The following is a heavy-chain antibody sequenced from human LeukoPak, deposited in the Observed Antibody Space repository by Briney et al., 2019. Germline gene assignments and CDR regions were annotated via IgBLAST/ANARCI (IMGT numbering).Heavy chain of an antibody. Sequence: SETLSLTCTVSGGSISSSSYYWGWIRQPPGKGLEWIGRIYYSGSTYYNPSLKSRVTISVDTSKNQFSLKLSSVTAADTAVYYCARGRIMITFGGVIVPHYFDYWGQGTLVTVSS. CDR1: GGSISSSSYY. J-gene: IGHJ4*02. D-gene: IGHD3-16*02. CDR3: ARGRIMITFGGVIVPHYFDY. CDR2: IYYSGST. V-gene: IGHV4-39*07.